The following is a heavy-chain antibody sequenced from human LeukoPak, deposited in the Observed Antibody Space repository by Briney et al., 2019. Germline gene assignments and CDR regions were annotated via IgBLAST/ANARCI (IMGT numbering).Heavy chain of an antibody. D-gene: IGHD2-15*01. V-gene: IGHV5-51*01. CDR2: PYPGEYAT. J-gene: IGHJ4*02. CDR1: HYRFTTHW. CDR3: AKHGSCYEPDY. Sequence: GEYLKISCQGSHYRFTTHWLGSVRPMPRKGLEWMGLPYPGEYATRYSPSFQGHVTLSADKSLCPAYPQRGSLEAPGTALHYWAKHGSCYEPDYWGQGTLVSVSS.